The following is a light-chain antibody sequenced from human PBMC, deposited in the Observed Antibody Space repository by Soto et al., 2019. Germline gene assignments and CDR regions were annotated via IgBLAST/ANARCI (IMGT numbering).Light chain of an antibody. CDR2: GAS. J-gene: IGKJ1*01. CDR1: QDISHY. V-gene: IGKV1D-12*01. CDR3: QQAYTFPRT. Sequence: DLPVTQSPSSVSASVGDRVTITCRASQDISHYLAWYQQKPGKAPKLLIYGASSLQSGVPSRFSGSGSGTDFTLTISSLQPEDFATFYCQQAYTFPRTFGQGTKVEIQ.